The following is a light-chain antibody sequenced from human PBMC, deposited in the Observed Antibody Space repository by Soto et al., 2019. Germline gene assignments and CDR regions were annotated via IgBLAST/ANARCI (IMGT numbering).Light chain of an antibody. J-gene: IGKJ5*01. V-gene: IGKV3-11*01. CDR3: QQRRSWPIT. CDR2: DTS. CDR1: QNLYSY. Sequence: EIVLTQSPATLSLSPGEGATLSCRASQNLYSYLAWYQHKPGQAPRLLIYDTSNRATGIPVRFSGSGSETDFTLTISSLEPEDVAVYYCQQRRSWPITFGQGTRLEIK.